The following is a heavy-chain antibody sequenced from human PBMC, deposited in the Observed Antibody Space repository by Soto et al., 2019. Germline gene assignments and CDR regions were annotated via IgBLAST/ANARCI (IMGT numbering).Heavy chain of an antibody. D-gene: IGHD3-3*01. CDR1: GGSFSGYY. Sequence: SETLSLTCAVYGGSFSGYYWSWIRQPPGKGLEWIGEINHSGSTNYNPSLKSRVTISVDTSKNQFSLKLSSVTAADTAVYYCARGRKRITIFGVVKKTTDDAYDIWGQGTMVTVSS. V-gene: IGHV4-34*01. CDR3: ARGRKRITIFGVVKKTTDDAYDI. CDR2: INHSGST. J-gene: IGHJ3*02.